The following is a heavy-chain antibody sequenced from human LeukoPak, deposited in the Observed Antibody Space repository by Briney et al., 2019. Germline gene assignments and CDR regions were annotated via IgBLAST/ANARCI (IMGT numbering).Heavy chain of an antibody. CDR2: IYYSVST. J-gene: IGHJ6*02. V-gene: IGHV4-31*03. CDR1: GDSISSGVYY. D-gene: IGHD3-10*01. Sequence: SETLFLTCTVPGDSISSGVYYWSWIPQHPGKGLEWIGYIYYSVSTYYNPSLKSRVTISIATSKNTFSLKLSSVTAADTAVYYSARGVKEGSGPGFYYYYGMDVWGQRTTVTVSS. CDR3: ARGVKEGSGPGFYYYYGMDV.